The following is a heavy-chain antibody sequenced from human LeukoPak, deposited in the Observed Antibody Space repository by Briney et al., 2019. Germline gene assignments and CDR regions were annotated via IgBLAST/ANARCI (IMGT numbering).Heavy chain of an antibody. CDR1: GGSISSSNW. Sequence: PSETLSLTCAVSGGSISSSNWWSWVRQPPGKGLEWIGEIYHSGSTNYNPSLKSRVTISVDTSKNQFSLKLSSVTAADTAVYYCARDHPSIAGSYYYYMDVWGKGTTVTISS. CDR2: IYHSGST. CDR3: ARDHPSIAGSYYYYMDV. J-gene: IGHJ6*03. D-gene: IGHD6-6*01. V-gene: IGHV4-4*02.